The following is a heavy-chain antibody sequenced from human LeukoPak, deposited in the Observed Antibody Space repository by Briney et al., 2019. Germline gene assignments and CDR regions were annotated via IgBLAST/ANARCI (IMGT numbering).Heavy chain of an antibody. J-gene: IGHJ4*01. CDR3: ARTVGARTFYFDL. V-gene: IGHV4-31*03. D-gene: IGHD1-26*01. CDR2: IFYRGNS. CDR1: GDSLNTGVYY. Sequence: SETLSLTCTVSGDSLNTGVYYWSWIRQYPGKGLEWIGYIFYRGNSKYNPSLRSRVSISVDTSKNQFSLKVTSVSAADTAMYYCARTVGARTFYFDLWGHGTLVTVSS.